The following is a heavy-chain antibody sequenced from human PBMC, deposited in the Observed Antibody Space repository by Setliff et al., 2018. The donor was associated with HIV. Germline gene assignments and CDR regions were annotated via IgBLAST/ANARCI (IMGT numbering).Heavy chain of an antibody. V-gene: IGHV3-7*03. CDR1: GFTFNNFW. D-gene: IGHD1-1*01. CDR2: INQDGREK. J-gene: IGHJ4*02. CDR3: ARELHWNDGVDQ. Sequence: PGGSLRLSCAGSGFTFNNFWMAWVRQAPGKGLEWVANINQDGREKYYVDSLKGRLTISRDNAKNSLYLQMNSLRVEDTAVYYCARELHWNDGVDQWGQGTLVTVSS.